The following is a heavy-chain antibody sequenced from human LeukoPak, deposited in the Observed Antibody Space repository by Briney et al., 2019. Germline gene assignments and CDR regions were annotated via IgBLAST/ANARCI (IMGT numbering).Heavy chain of an antibody. Sequence: GGSLRLSCAASGFTFSSYAMSWVRQAPGKGLEWVSTITASGGTYYADSLKGRFTISRDTSKNTLYLQINGLRAEDTAVYYCAKRGRYYFDQWGQGTLVTVSS. J-gene: IGHJ4*02. CDR1: GFTFSSYA. CDR3: AKRGRYYFDQ. V-gene: IGHV3-23*01. CDR2: ITASGGT.